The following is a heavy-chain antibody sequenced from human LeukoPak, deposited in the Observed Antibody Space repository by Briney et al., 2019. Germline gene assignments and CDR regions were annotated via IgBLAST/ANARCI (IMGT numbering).Heavy chain of an antibody. D-gene: IGHD2-8*01. Sequence: SVKVSCKASGGTFSSYAISWVRQAPGQGLEWMGGIIPIFGTANYAQKFQGRVTITRDTSASTAYMELSSLRSEDMAVYYCARGGYCTNGVCYTHWFDPWGQGTLVTVSS. J-gene: IGHJ5*02. CDR2: IIPIFGTA. CDR3: ARGGYCTNGVCYTHWFDP. V-gene: IGHV1-69*05. CDR1: GGTFSSYA.